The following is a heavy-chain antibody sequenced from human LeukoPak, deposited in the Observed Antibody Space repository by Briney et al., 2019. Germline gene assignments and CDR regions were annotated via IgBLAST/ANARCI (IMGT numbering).Heavy chain of an antibody. V-gene: IGHV3-48*02. CDR3: ARTLLSGSPSGMDV. CDR2: IHSSSSST. Sequence: PGGSLRLSCAASGFTFSTYIMNWVRQAPGKGLEWISYIHSSSSSTFYADSVKDRFTISRDNFKNTLYLRMNSLRDEDTAVYYCARTLLSGSPSGMDVWGQGTTVTVSS. J-gene: IGHJ6*02. D-gene: IGHD1-26*01. CDR1: GFTFSTYI.